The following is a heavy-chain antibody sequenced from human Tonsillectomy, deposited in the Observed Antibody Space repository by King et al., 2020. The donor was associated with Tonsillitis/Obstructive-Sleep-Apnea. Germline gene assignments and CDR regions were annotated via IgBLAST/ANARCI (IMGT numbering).Heavy chain of an antibody. CDR2: IYYTGST. D-gene: IGHD5-12*01. V-gene: IGHV4-59*01. CDR1: GGSISSYY. J-gene: IGHJ3*02. Sequence: QLQESGPGLVKPSETLSLTCTVSGGSISSYYWSWIRQPPGKGLDCIVYIYYTGSTHYNPSLKSRVTLSVDTSKKQFFLQLCSVTAADTAEYYCVREGLRDAFDIWGQGTMVTVSS. CDR3: VREGLRDAFDI.